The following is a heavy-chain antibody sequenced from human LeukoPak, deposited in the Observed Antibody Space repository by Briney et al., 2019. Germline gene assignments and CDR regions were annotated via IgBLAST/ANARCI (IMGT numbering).Heavy chain of an antibody. Sequence: SETLSLTCAVYGGSFSGYYWSWIRQPPGKGLERIGEINHSGSTNYNPSLKSRVTISVDTSKNQFSLKLSSVTAADTAVYYCARVGWGIAAAGLDYWGQGTLVTVSS. CDR1: GGSFSGYY. CDR2: INHSGST. J-gene: IGHJ4*02. V-gene: IGHV4-34*01. D-gene: IGHD6-13*01. CDR3: ARVGWGIAAAGLDY.